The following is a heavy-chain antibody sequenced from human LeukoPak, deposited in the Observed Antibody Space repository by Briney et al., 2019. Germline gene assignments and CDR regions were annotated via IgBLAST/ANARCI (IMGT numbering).Heavy chain of an antibody. D-gene: IGHD6-13*01. CDR3: AREQLVLGGMDV. CDR1: GYTFTSYY. V-gene: IGHV1-46*01. CDR2: IKPSGGST. J-gene: IGHJ6*02. Sequence: ASVKVSCKASGYTFTSYYMHWVRQAPGQGLEWMGIIKPSGGSTSYAQKFQGRVTMTRDTSTSTVYMELSSLRSEDTAVYYCAREQLVLGGMDVWGQGTTVTVSS.